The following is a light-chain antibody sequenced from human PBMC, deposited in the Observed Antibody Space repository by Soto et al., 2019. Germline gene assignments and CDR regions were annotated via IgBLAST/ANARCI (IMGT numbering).Light chain of an antibody. V-gene: IGKV1-39*01. CDR3: QQSYTTPYT. Sequence: DIQMTQSPSSLSASVGDRVTITCRASQSMSNYLNWYQQKPGKAPRLLIYAEPHLQSGVPSRFSGSGSGTDFTLTITSLQPEDFATYYCQQSYTTPYTFGQGTRLE. CDR2: AEP. J-gene: IGKJ5*01. CDR1: QSMSNY.